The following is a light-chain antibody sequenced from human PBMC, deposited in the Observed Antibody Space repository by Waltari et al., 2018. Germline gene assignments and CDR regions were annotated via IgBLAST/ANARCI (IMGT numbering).Light chain of an antibody. V-gene: IGLV2-14*03. Sequence: QSALTQPASVSGSPGQSITISCTGTSSVFGNYNYVSWYQQHPGKAPKLMIYDVSNRPSGVSNRFSGSKSGNTASLTISGLQAEDEADYYCSSFRSANSGVFGGGTKLTVL. CDR3: SSFRSANSGV. CDR1: SSVFGNYNY. CDR2: DVS. J-gene: IGLJ2*01.